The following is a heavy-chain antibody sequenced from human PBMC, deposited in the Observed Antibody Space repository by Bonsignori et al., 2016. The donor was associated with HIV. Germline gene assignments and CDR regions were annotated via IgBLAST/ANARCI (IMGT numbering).Heavy chain of an antibody. D-gene: IGHD1-1*01. CDR2: IYYSGST. CDR1: GGSISSYY. CDR3: ARASEGGDRGYLEYYYYYYMDV. V-gene: IGHV4-59*01. Sequence: SETLSLTCTVSGGSISSYYWSWIRQPPGKGLEWIGYIYYSGSTNYNPSLKSRVTISVDTSKNQFSLKLSSVTAADTAVYYCARASEGGDRGYLEYYYYYYMDVWGKGTTVTVSS. J-gene: IGHJ6*03.